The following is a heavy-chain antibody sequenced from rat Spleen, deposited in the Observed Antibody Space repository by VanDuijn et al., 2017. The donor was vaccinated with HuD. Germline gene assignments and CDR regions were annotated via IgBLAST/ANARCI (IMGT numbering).Heavy chain of an antibody. CDR3: TTSETWFAY. CDR2: ISSGSRTI. V-gene: IGHV5-34*01. Sequence: EVQLVESGGGLVQPGRSLKLSCVASGFTFSDYGMNWIRQAPGKGLEWVAYISSGSRTIFYADTVEGRFTISRDNAKNTLYLQMDSLRSEDTATYYCTTSETWFAYWGQGTLVTVSS. D-gene: IGHD1-11*01. CDR1: GFTFSDYG. J-gene: IGHJ3*01.